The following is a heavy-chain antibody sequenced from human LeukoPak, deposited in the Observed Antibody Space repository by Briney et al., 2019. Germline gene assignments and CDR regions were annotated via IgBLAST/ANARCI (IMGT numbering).Heavy chain of an antibody. D-gene: IGHD2-21*01. CDR3: SHSAYCGYQRGNFCDY. Sequence: SGPTLVKPTQTLTLTCTFSGFSLSTNELAVGWIRQPPGKALEWLALIYLDDHKRYSPSLKSRPTFTKDTTKNKVVLTMTKMDPVDTATYYFSHSAYCGYQRGNFCDYWGQGTLVSVSS. CDR2: IYLDDHK. V-gene: IGHV2-5*02. CDR1: GFSLSTNELA. J-gene: IGHJ4*02.